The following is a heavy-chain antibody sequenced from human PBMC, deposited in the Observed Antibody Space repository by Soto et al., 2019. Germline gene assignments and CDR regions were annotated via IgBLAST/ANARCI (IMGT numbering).Heavy chain of an antibody. CDR1: GYSFTDYH. D-gene: IGHD2-8*01. CDR2: INPKSGGT. Sequence: ASVKVSCKASGYSFTDYHIHWVRQAPGQGLEWLGRINPKSGGTSTAQKFQGWVTMTTDTSISTASMELTRLTSDDTAIYYCARGDSTDCSNGVCSFFYNHDMDVWGQGTTVQSPQ. J-gene: IGHJ6*01. CDR3: ARGDSTDCSNGVCSFFYNHDMDV. V-gene: IGHV1-2*04.